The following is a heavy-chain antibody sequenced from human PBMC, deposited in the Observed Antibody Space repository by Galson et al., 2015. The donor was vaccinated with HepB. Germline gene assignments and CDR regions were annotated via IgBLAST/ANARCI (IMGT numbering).Heavy chain of an antibody. Sequence: SLRLSCAASGFTFSSYAMHWVRQAPGKGLEWVAVISYDGSNKYYADSVKGRFTISRDNSKNTLYLQMNSLRAEDTAVYYCARDPGYSSSWYFGDYYYYYGMDVWGQGTTVTVSS. D-gene: IGHD6-13*01. CDR3: ARDPGYSSSWYFGDYYYYYGMDV. CDR2: ISYDGSNK. J-gene: IGHJ6*02. V-gene: IGHV3-30*04. CDR1: GFTFSSYA.